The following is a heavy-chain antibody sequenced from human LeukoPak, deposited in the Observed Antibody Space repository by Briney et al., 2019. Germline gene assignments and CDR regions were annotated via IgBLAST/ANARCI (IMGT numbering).Heavy chain of an antibody. Sequence: ASVKVSCKASGYTFTGDYMHWVRQAPGQGLEWMGWINPNSGGTDYAQKFQGRVTMTRDTSTSTAYMALNSLRSDDPAVYFCARGFRETGDSSSWYWFDPWGQGTLVTVSS. V-gene: IGHV1-2*02. CDR1: GYTFTGDY. CDR2: INPNSGGT. J-gene: IGHJ5*02. D-gene: IGHD6-13*01. CDR3: ARGFRETGDSSSWYWFDP.